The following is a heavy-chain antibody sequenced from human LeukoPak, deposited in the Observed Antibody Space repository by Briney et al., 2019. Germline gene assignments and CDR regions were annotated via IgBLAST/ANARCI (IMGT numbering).Heavy chain of an antibody. CDR3: AREFPDYYDSSGYYGAFDI. V-gene: IGHV3-7*05. CDR1: GFTFSSYW. J-gene: IGHJ3*02. CDR2: IKQDGSEK. Sequence: PGGSLRLSCAASGFTFSSYWMSWVRQAPGKGLEWVAHIKQDGSEKYYVDSVKGRFTISRDNAKNSLYLQMNSLRAEDTAVYYCAREFPDYYDSSGYYGAFDIWGQGTMVTVSS. D-gene: IGHD3-22*01.